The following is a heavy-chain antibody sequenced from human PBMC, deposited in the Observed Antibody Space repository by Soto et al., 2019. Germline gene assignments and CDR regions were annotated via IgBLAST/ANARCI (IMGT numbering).Heavy chain of an antibody. CDR1: GGSFSGYY. D-gene: IGHD6-13*01. J-gene: IGHJ6*02. Sequence: PSETLSLTCAVYGGSFSGYYWSWIRQPPGKGLEWIGEINHSGSTNYNPSLKSRVTISVDTSKNQFSLKLSSVTAADTAVYYCARRKQLVRDGMDVWGQGTTVT. CDR2: INHSGST. CDR3: ARRKQLVRDGMDV. V-gene: IGHV4-34*01.